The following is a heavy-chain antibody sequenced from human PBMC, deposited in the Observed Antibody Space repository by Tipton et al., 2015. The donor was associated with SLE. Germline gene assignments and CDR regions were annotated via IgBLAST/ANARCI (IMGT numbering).Heavy chain of an antibody. V-gene: IGHV4-39*07. CDR3: ARASRIGDI. J-gene: IGHJ3*02. CDR1: GDSIASGTYY. CDR2: ISYRGTT. Sequence: TLSLTCTVSGDSIASGTYYWGWIRQPPGKTLEWIGSISYRGTTYYNPSLTSRFTISVDTSKKQFSLKLSSVTAADTAVYYCARASRIGDIWGQGTMVTVSS. D-gene: IGHD3-22*01.